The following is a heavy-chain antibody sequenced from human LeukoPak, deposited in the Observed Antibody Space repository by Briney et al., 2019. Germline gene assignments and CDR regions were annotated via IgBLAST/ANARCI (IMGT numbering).Heavy chain of an antibody. J-gene: IGHJ6*03. V-gene: IGHV3-20*04. CDR1: GFTFDDYG. D-gene: IGHD3-16*01. Sequence: GGSRKLSCAASGFTFDDYGMSGFGQAPGKGLEWVSGINWKGGSTAYADSVKGRFTISRDNAKNSLYLQMNSLRAEDTALYYCARDLSLLPSYMDVWGKGTTVTVSS. CDR3: ARDLSLLPSYMDV. CDR2: INWKGGST.